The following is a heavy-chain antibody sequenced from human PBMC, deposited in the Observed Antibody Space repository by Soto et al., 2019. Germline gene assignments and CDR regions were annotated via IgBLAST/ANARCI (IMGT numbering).Heavy chain of an antibody. CDR3: ARGPGSYESSGYYFNTLDY. J-gene: IGHJ4*02. D-gene: IGHD3-22*01. Sequence: QVQLVQSGAEVKKPGSSVKVSCKASGGTFSSYAISWVRQAPGQGLEWMGGIIPIFGTANYAQKFQGRVTITADESTSTPYMELSSLSSEDTAVYYCARGPGSYESSGYYFNTLDYWGQGTLVTVSS. CDR2: IIPIFGTA. V-gene: IGHV1-69*01. CDR1: GGTFSSYA.